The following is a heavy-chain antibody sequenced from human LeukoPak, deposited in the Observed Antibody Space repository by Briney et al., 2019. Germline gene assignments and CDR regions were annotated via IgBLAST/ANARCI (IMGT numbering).Heavy chain of an antibody. CDR1: GFTFSNFW. J-gene: IGHJ4*02. Sequence: GGSLRLSCAASGFTFSNFWMSWVRQAPGKGLEWVANIKHDGSGKYYVDSVKGRFTVSRDDAKNSLYLQMNSLRAEDTAVYYCARHDYGDLGQGTLVTVSS. V-gene: IGHV3-7*02. D-gene: IGHD4-17*01. CDR2: IKHDGSGK. CDR3: ARHDYGD.